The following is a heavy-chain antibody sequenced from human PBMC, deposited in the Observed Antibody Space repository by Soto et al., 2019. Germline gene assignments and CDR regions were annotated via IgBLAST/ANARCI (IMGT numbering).Heavy chain of an antibody. CDR1: SGSISSSNW. CDR2: IYHSGST. J-gene: IGHJ4*02. CDR3: ARYYDFWSGYFGFH. Sequence: SETLSLTCAVSSGSISSSNWWSWVRQPPGKGLEWIGEIYHSGSTNYNPSLKSRVTISVDKSKNQFSLKLSSVTAADTAVYYCARYYDFWSGYFGFHWGQGTLVAVSS. V-gene: IGHV4-4*02. D-gene: IGHD3-3*01.